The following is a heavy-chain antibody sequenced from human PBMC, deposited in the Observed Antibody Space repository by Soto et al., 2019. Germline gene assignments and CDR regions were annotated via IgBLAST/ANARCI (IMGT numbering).Heavy chain of an antibody. D-gene: IGHD4-4*01. J-gene: IGHJ6*02. CDR1: GGSISSGGYS. CDR3: ATQSYSNSGAYYYYAMDV. Sequence: SETLSLTCAVSGGSISSGGYSWSWIRQPPGKGLEWIGYIYQSGSTYYNPSLKSRVTISVDRSRNQSSLKLSSVTAADTAVYFCATQSYSNSGAYYYYAMDVWGQGTTVTVYS. V-gene: IGHV4-30-2*01. CDR2: IYQSGST.